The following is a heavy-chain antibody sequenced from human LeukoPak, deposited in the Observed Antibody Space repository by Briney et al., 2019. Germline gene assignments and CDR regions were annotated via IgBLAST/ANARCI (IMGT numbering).Heavy chain of an antibody. D-gene: IGHD2-15*01. V-gene: IGHV4-39*07. CDR1: GGSFSNYY. Sequence: PSETLSLTCAVSGGSFSNYYWSWIRQPPGKGLEWIGSIYYSGSTYYNPSLKSRVTISVDTSKNQFSLKLSSVTAADTAVYYCARATVVVTNSGFDYWGQGTLVTVSS. CDR2: IYYSGST. J-gene: IGHJ4*02. CDR3: ARATVVVTNSGFDY.